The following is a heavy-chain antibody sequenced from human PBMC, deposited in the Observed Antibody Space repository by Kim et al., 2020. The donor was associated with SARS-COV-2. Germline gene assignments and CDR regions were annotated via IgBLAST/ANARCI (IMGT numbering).Heavy chain of an antibody. D-gene: IGHD3-22*01. CDR3: TTEQGDSSGYYYYYYYGMDV. V-gene: IGHV3-15*01. CDR1: GFTFSNAW. J-gene: IGHJ6*02. CDR2: IKSKTDGGTT. Sequence: GGSLRLSCAASGFTFSNAWMSWVRQAPGKGLEWVGRIKSKTDGGTTDYAAPVKGRFTISRDDSKNTLYLQMNSLKTEDTAVYYCTTEQGDSSGYYYYYYYGMDVWGQGTTVTVSS.